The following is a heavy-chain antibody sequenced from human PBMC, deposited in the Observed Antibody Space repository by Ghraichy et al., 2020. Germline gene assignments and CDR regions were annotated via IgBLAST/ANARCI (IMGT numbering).Heavy chain of an antibody. J-gene: IGHJ4*02. Sequence: GGSLRLSCEASGFTFSNYAMSWVRQAPGKGLVWVSAISDSGGSTYYADSVKGRFTISRDNSRKTLNLQMNSLRGEDTAVYYCVKGNSGSRPYYFDYWGQGTLVTVSS. CDR2: ISDSGGST. V-gene: IGHV3-23*01. CDR3: VKGNSGSRPYYFDY. CDR1: GFTFSNYA. D-gene: IGHD1-26*01.